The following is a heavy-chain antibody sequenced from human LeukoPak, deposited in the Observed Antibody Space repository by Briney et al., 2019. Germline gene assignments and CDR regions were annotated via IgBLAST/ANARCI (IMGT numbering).Heavy chain of an antibody. D-gene: IGHD6-13*01. Sequence: GESLKISCKGSGYSFTNYWITWVRQMPGKGLEWMGRIDPSDSYTNYSPSFQGHVTISVDESINTAYLQWSSLKASDTAMYYCARRDRYSWYSFDYWGQGTLVTVSS. CDR2: IDPSDSYT. CDR1: GYSFTNYW. V-gene: IGHV5-10-1*01. J-gene: IGHJ4*02. CDR3: ARRDRYSWYSFDY.